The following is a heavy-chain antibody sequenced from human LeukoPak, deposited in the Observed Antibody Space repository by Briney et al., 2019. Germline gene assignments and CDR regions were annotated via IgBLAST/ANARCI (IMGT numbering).Heavy chain of an antibody. CDR3: ARGGFTIFGVVIPDGPDY. CDR1: GFTFSSYW. CDR2: IKQDGSEK. Sequence: GGSLRLSCAASGFTFSSYWMSWVRQAPGKGLEWVANIKQDGSEKYYVDSVKGRFTISRDNAKNSLYLQMNSLRAEDTAVYYCARGGFTIFGVVIPDGPDYWGQGTLVTVSS. D-gene: IGHD3-3*01. J-gene: IGHJ4*02. V-gene: IGHV3-7*03.